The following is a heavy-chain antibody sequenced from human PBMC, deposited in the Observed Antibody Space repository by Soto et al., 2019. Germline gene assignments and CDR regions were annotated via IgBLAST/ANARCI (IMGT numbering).Heavy chain of an antibody. V-gene: IGHV1-18*01. CDR3: ARGRTPNYYDSSGDGADAFDI. CDR2: ISAYNGNT. CDR1: GYTFTSYG. Sequence: ASVKVSCKASGYTFTSYGISWVRQAPGQGLEWMGWISAYNGNTNYAQKLQGRVTMTTDTSTSTAYMELRSLRSDDTAVYYCARGRTPNYYDSSGDGADAFDIWGQGTMVTVSS. D-gene: IGHD3-22*01. J-gene: IGHJ3*02.